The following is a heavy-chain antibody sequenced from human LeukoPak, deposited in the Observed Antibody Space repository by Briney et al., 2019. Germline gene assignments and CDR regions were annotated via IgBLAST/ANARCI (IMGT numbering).Heavy chain of an antibody. Sequence: GGSLRLSCAASGFTFSSYAMSWVRQAPGKGLEWVSAISGSGGSTYYADSVKGRFTISRDNSKNTLYLQMNSLRGEDTAVYYCARDGRAVNPFNAFDIWGQGTVVTVSS. CDR2: ISGSGGST. V-gene: IGHV3-23*01. CDR1: GFTFSSYA. J-gene: IGHJ3*02. D-gene: IGHD4-17*01. CDR3: ARDGRAVNPFNAFDI.